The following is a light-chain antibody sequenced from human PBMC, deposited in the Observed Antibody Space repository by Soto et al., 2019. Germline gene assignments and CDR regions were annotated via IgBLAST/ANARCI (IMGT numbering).Light chain of an antibody. J-gene: IGKJ5*01. CDR3: QQSYSTLIT. Sequence: DIQMTQSPSSLSASVGDRVTITCRASQSISSYLNWYQQKPWKAPKLLIYAASSLQSGVPSRFSGSGSGTDFTLTISSLQPEDFATYYCQQSYSTLITFGQGTRLEIK. V-gene: IGKV1-39*01. CDR2: AAS. CDR1: QSISSY.